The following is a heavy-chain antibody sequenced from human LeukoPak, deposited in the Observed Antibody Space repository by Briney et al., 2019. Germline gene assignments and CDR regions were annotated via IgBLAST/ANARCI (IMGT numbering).Heavy chain of an antibody. CDR1: GFTFSNYW. CDR2: IKQDGSEK. D-gene: IGHD1-26*01. V-gene: IGHV3-7*01. J-gene: IGHJ4*02. Sequence: PSGGSLRLSCAASGFTFSNYWMTWVRRAPGKGLEWVANIKQDGSEKYYVDSVKGRFTISRDNAKNSLYLQMNSLRAEDTAVYYCARRRYSGSSQHFDYWGQGTLVTVSS. CDR3: ARRRYSGSSQHFDY.